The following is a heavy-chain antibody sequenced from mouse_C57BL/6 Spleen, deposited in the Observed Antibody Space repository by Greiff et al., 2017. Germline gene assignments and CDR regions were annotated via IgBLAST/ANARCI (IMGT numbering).Heavy chain of an antibody. CDR2: INPNNGGT. Sequence: EVQLQQSGPELVKPGASVKISCKASGYTFTDYYMNWVKQSHGKSLEWIGDINPNNGGTSYNQKFKGKATLTVDKSSSTAYMELRSLTSEDSAVYYCASLYDYDGFAYWGQGTLVTVSA. J-gene: IGHJ3*01. CDR3: ASLYDYDGFAY. V-gene: IGHV1-26*01. D-gene: IGHD2-4*01. CDR1: GYTFTDYY.